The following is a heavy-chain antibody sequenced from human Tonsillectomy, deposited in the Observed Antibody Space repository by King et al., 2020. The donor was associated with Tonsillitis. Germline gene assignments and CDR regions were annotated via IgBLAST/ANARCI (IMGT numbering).Heavy chain of an antibody. CDR3: ARDLWRDDYDSSGKFYY. CDR1: RGTFNSYG. V-gene: IGHV1-69*09. Sequence: VQLVQSGAEVKKPGSSVKVSCKTSRGTFNSYGINWVRQAPGQGLEWMGRIIPLFGITYYAQKFQGRVTLTADKSTSTAYMDLSSLRSEDTAVYYCARDLWRDDYDSSGKFYYWGQGTLVTVPS. J-gene: IGHJ4*02. D-gene: IGHD3-22*01. CDR2: IIPLFGIT.